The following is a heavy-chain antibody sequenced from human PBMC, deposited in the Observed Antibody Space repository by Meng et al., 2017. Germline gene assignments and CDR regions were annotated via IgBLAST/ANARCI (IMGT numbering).Heavy chain of an antibody. CDR3: ARDEDISAAGKLFGDY. J-gene: IGHJ4*02. D-gene: IGHD6-25*01. CDR1: GYNFPDYY. V-gene: IGHV1-2*06. Sequence: GGWVRRPGASVKVSCKPSGYNFPDYYIHWVRRAPGQGLEWMGRINPKSGDTHYAQKFQARVTMTGDTSISTAYMELSGLRSDDTAMYYCARDEDISAAGKLFGDYWGQGTLVTVSS. CDR2: INPKSGDT.